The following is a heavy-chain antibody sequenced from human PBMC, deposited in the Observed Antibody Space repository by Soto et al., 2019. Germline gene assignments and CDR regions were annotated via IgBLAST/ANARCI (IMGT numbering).Heavy chain of an antibody. J-gene: IGHJ5*02. Sequence: PGGCTGLSCTASGVSFSIYAMYGFRQTPGKGLEWVAVTSKDGMNKNYADSVKGRVTVSRDNANYSLDLQLNSLRGEDTAMYYCARDMYSSDYFVKWFEPWGQGTLVTVSS. D-gene: IGHD6-19*01. CDR1: GVSFSIYA. CDR3: ARDMYSSDYFVKWFEP. V-gene: IGHV3-30*04. CDR2: TSKDGMNK.